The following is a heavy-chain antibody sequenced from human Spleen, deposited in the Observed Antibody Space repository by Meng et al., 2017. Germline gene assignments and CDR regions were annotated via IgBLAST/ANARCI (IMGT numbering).Heavy chain of an antibody. CDR1: GGYISSNHW. CDR3: AREAWSRGYFDL. J-gene: IGHJ2*01. Sequence: VQLQESGPGLGKPSGTLSLTCAVSGGYISSNHWWSWVRQPPGKGLEWIGEIYNSGRTNYNPSLKSRVTISLDKSKNQFSLKLSSVTAADTDVYYCAREAWSRGYFDLWGRGTLVTVSS. CDR2: IYNSGRT. V-gene: IGHV4-4*02.